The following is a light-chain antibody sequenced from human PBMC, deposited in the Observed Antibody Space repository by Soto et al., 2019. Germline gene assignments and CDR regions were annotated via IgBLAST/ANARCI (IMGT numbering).Light chain of an antibody. CDR3: QQYCSSLFT. Sequence: EIVLTQSPGTLSLSPGERATLSCRASQSVSSSYLAWYQQKPGQAPRLLIYGASSRATGIPDRFSGSGSGTDFTLTISSLEPEDFAVYYCQQYCSSLFTFGPGTKVDIK. CDR1: QSVSSSY. J-gene: IGKJ3*01. V-gene: IGKV3-20*01. CDR2: GAS.